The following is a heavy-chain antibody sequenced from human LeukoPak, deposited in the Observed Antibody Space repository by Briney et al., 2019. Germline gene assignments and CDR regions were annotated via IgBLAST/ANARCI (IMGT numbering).Heavy chain of an antibody. CDR3: ATSAVAGFDY. V-gene: IGHV5-51*01. D-gene: IGHD6-19*01. Sequence: GESLQISCKGSGYSFTSYWIGWVRPLPGKGLEWVGIIYPGDSDTRYSPSFQGQVTISADKSISTAYLQWSSLKASDTAMYYCATSAVAGFDYWGQGTLVTVSS. CDR2: IYPGDSDT. J-gene: IGHJ4*02. CDR1: GYSFTSYW.